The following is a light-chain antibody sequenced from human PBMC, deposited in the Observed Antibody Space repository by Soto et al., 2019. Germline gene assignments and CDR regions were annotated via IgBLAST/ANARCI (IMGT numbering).Light chain of an antibody. CDR1: QSVGSY. CDR3: QQRNTWPQIT. J-gene: IGKJ5*01. V-gene: IGKV3-11*01. Sequence: EIVLTQSPATLSLSPGERATLSCRASQSVGSYLVWYQQKPGQAPRFLIYDASHRATGIPARFSVSGSGTDFTLTISSLEPEDFAVYYCQQRNTWPQITFGQGTRLEIK. CDR2: DAS.